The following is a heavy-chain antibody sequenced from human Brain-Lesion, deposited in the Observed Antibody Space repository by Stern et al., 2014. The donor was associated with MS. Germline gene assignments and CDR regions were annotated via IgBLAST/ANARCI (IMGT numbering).Heavy chain of an antibody. CDR3: ANPLPYAN. J-gene: IGHJ1*01. Sequence: QMQLVQSGAEVKKPGASVKVSCKASGDTFASYPIHWLRQAPGQGPVWMGLVNPTDGRTTYAQTFKGRVTMTRDTSTRTVYMELSSLRAEDTAMYFCANPLPYANWGQGTRVTVSS. CDR1: GDTFASYP. V-gene: IGHV1-46*03. D-gene: IGHD4-17*01. CDR2: VNPTDGRT.